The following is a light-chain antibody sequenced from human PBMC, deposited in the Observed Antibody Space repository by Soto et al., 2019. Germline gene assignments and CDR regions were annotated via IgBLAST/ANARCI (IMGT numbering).Light chain of an antibody. V-gene: IGKV3-20*01. CDR2: GSS. Sequence: EVVLTQSPGTLSLSPGERATLSCMASQSVSNNYLAWYQQKPGQAPRLLIFGSSDRATGIPDRFSGSGSGTDFTLTISRLEPEDFAVYYCQQYGRSPPYTFGQGTKLEIK. CDR3: QQYGRSPPYT. J-gene: IGKJ2*01. CDR1: QSVSNNY.